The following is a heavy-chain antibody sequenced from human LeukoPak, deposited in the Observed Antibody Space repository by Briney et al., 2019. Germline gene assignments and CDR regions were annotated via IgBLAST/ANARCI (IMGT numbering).Heavy chain of an antibody. J-gene: IGHJ6*02. V-gene: IGHV4-39*01. CDR3: ARLAANYDFWSGSPDPYYYYGMDV. CDR1: GGSISSSSYY. CDR2: IYYSGST. Sequence: SETLSLTCTVSGGSISSSSYYWGWIRQPPGTGLEWIGSIYYSGSTYYNPSLKSRVTISVDTSKNQFSLKLSSVTAADTAVYYCARLAANYDFWSGSPDPYYYYGMDVWGQGTTVTVSS. D-gene: IGHD3-3*01.